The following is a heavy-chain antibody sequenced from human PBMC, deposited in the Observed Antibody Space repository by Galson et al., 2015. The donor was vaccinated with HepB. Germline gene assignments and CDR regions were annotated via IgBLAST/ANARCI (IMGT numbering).Heavy chain of an antibody. CDR1: GFTVSSNY. Sequence: LRLSCAASGFTVSSNYMSWVRQAPGKGLEWVSVIYSGGSTYYADSVKGRFTISRDNSKNTLYLQMNSLRAEDTAVYYCARGQQLVFPSTYYFDYWGQGTLVTVSS. D-gene: IGHD6-13*01. V-gene: IGHV3-66*02. J-gene: IGHJ4*02. CDR2: IYSGGST. CDR3: ARGQQLVFPSTYYFDY.